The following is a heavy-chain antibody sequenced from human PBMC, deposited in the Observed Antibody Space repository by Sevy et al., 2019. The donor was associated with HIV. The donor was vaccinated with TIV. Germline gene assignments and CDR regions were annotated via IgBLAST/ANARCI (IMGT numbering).Heavy chain of an antibody. V-gene: IGHV4-39*01. CDR2: FYSTGST. CDR1: GGSISSSSYF. CDR3: ATPRDSGWYEGTGGYFDL. D-gene: IGHD6-19*01. Sequence: SETLSLTCTVSGGSISSSSYFWGWIRQPPGKGLEWIGSFYSTGSTSYNPSLRSRVTVSADMSTNQFSLRLTSVIATGSAVYYCATPRDSGWYEGTGGYFDLWGRGTLATVSS. J-gene: IGHJ2*01.